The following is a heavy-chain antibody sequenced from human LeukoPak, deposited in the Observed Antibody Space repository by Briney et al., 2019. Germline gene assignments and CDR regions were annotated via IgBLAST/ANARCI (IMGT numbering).Heavy chain of an antibody. J-gene: IGHJ4*02. Sequence: ASVTVSCKASGYTFTGYYMHWVRQAPGQGLEWMGWINPNSGGTNYAQKFQGRVTMPRDTSISTAYMELSRLRSDDTAVYYCARGLAVASTAGDYWGQGTLVTVSS. D-gene: IGHD6-19*01. CDR1: GYTFTGYY. CDR3: ARGLAVASTAGDY. CDR2: INPNSGGT. V-gene: IGHV1-2*02.